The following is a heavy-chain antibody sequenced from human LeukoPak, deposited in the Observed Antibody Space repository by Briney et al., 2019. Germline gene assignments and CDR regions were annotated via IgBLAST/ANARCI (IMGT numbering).Heavy chain of an antibody. CDR2: IKPDGSDK. D-gene: IGHD5/OR15-5a*01. CDR3: VRPSRASVSDY. CDR1: GFTFSSYW. J-gene: IGHJ4*02. V-gene: IGHV3-7*01. Sequence: GGSLRLSCKGSGFTFSSYWMSWVRQAPGKGPDWVAHIKPDGSDKYYVDSVKDRFTISRDNPTNLVYLQMNSLRVDDTAMYYCVRPSRASVSDYWGQGTLVTVSS.